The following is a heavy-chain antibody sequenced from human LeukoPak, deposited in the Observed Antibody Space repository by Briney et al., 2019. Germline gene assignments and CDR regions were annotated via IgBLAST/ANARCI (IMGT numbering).Heavy chain of an antibody. V-gene: IGHV1-18*04. D-gene: IGHD2-2*01. CDR2: ISAYNGNT. CDR3: ARCPDPDYIVVVPAGDY. J-gene: IGHJ4*02. Sequence: ASVKVSCKASEYTFSVYHIHWVRQAPGQGLEWMGWISAYNGNTNYAQKLQGRVTMTTDTSTSTAYMELRSLRSDDTAAYYCARCPDPDYIVVVPAGDYWGQGTLVTVSS. CDR1: EYTFSVYH.